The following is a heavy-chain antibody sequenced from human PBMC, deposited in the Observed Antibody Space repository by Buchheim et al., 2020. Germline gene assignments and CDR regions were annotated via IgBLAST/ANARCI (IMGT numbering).Heavy chain of an antibody. CDR1: GFTFSNYV. D-gene: IGHD3-22*01. Sequence: LLVASGGGLVQPGGSLRLSCAASGFTFSNYVMSWVRQAPGKGLEWVANIKEDGGEKNYVDSVKGRFTISRDNAKNSLYLQMNSLRADDTAVYYCARSDSSGWSYYYFYTMDVWGQGAT. CDR3: ARSDSSGWSYYYFYTMDV. V-gene: IGHV3-7*01. CDR2: IKEDGGEK. J-gene: IGHJ6*02.